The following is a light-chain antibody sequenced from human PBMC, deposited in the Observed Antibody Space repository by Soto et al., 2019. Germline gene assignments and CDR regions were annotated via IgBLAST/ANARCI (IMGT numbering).Light chain of an antibody. CDR3: SSYTSSSTLGV. Sequence: QSVLTQPASVSGSPGKSITISCTGTSSDVGGYNYVSWYQQHPGKAPKLMIYDVSNRPSGVSNRFSGSKSDNTASLTISGLQAEDEADYYCSSYTSSSTLGVFGGGTQLTVL. CDR1: SSDVGGYNY. V-gene: IGLV2-14*01. CDR2: DVS. J-gene: IGLJ2*01.